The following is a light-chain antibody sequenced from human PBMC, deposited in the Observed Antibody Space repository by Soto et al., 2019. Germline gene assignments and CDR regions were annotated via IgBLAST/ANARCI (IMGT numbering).Light chain of an antibody. J-gene: IGLJ2*01. Sequence: QSALTQPPSASGSPGQSVTISCTGTSSDVGNYNYVSWYQQHPGKAPKLLIYEVTKRPSGVPDRFSGSKSDNTASLTVSGLQAEAEADYYCISYAGSDNLVVGGGTKLTVL. CDR3: ISYAGSDNLV. CDR2: EVT. V-gene: IGLV2-8*01. CDR1: SSDVGNYNY.